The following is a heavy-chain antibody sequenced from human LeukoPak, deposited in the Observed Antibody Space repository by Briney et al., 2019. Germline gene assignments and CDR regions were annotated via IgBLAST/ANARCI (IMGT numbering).Heavy chain of an antibody. D-gene: IGHD2-2*01. Sequence: ASVKVSCKASGYTFTGYYMHWVRQAPGQGLEWMGWINPNSGGTNYAQKFQGRVTMTRDTSISTAYMELSRLRSDDTAVYYCARAPYCSSTSCYAENSYYYYGMDVWGQGTTVTVSS. CDR3: ARAPYCSSTSCYAENSYYYYGMDV. CDR1: GYTFTGYY. CDR2: INPNSGGT. V-gene: IGHV1-2*02. J-gene: IGHJ6*02.